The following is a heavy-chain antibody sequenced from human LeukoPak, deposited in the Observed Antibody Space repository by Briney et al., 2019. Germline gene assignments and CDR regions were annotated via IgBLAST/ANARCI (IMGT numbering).Heavy chain of an antibody. V-gene: IGHV3-30*04. CDR2: ISHDGNDQ. Sequence: GGSLRLSCAASGFTFSTYEMHWVRQAPGKGLEWVAVISHDGNDQYYGDSVKGRFTISRDNSKNALYLQMNSLRLEDTAVYYRARDRDCSRTSCLNAFDVWGQGTMAIVSS. D-gene: IGHD2-2*01. CDR3: ARDRDCSRTSCLNAFDV. CDR1: GFTFSTYE. J-gene: IGHJ3*01.